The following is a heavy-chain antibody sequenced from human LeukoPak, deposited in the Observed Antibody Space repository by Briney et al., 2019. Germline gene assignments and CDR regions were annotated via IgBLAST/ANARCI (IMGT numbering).Heavy chain of an antibody. J-gene: IGHJ5*02. D-gene: IGHD4-11*01. CDR2: VNSDGSST. Sequence: GGSLRLSCAASGFTFSSYWMHWVRQAPGKGPVWVSRVNSDGSSTGYADSVKGRFTISRDNAKNTLHLQMNSLRAEDTAVYYCARDLSPPYSNYPNNWFDPWGQGTLVTVSS. V-gene: IGHV3-74*01. CDR3: ARDLSPPYSNYPNNWFDP. CDR1: GFTFSSYW.